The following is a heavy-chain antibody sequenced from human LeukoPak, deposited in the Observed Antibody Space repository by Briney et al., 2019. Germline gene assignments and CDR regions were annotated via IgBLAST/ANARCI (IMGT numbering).Heavy chain of an antibody. CDR2: IKQDGSEK. CDR1: AFTFSSYS. CDR3: ARRSYRGVIGVYYYYYMDV. V-gene: IGHV3-7*01. D-gene: IGHD3-16*02. Sequence: GGSLRLSCAASAFTFSSYSMNGVRQAPGKGLEWVANIKQDGSEKYYVDSVKGRFTISRDNAKNSVYLQMNGLRVEDTAVYYCARRSYRGVIGVYYYYYMDVWGKGTPVTVSS. J-gene: IGHJ6*03.